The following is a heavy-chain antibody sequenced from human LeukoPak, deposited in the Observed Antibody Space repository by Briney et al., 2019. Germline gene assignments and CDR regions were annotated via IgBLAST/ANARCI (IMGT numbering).Heavy chain of an antibody. J-gene: IGHJ6*03. V-gene: IGHV3-30*02. D-gene: IGHD2/OR15-2a*01. Sequence: GGSLRLSCAASGFTFSSYGMHWVRQAPGKGLEWVAFIRYDGSNKYYADSVKGRFTISRDNSKNTLYLQMNSLRAEDTAVYYCAKDRSAFLHYYYYYMDVWGKGTTVTVSS. CDR1: GFTFSSYG. CDR3: AKDRSAFLHYYYYYMDV. CDR2: IRYDGSNK.